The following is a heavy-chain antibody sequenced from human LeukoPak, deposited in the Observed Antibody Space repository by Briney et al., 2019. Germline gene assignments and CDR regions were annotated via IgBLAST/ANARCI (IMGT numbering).Heavy chain of an antibody. CDR2: IYYRGGT. Sequence: SETLSLTCTVSGGSISSHYWTWIRQPPGKGLEWIGYIYYRGGTNYNPSLQSRVTISVDTSKNQFSLKLTSVTAADTAVYYCARVGCSSTSCPNWFDPWGQGTLVTVSS. CDR1: GGSISSHY. V-gene: IGHV4-59*11. D-gene: IGHD2-2*01. J-gene: IGHJ5*02. CDR3: ARVGCSSTSCPNWFDP.